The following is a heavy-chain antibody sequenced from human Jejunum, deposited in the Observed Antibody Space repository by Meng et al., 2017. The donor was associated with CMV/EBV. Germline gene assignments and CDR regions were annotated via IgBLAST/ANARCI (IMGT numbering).Heavy chain of an antibody. D-gene: IGHD5-12*01. J-gene: IGHJ4*02. CDR3: VRGATKGTPGFGH. V-gene: IGHV3-74*01. CDR1: EFPFSKFW. Sequence: AASEFPFSKFWMHWLRYAPGKGLVWVSRISSDARTTSYADSVKGRFIISRDNAKNTVFLQMNSLRDDDTAVYYCVRGATKGTPGFGHWGQGTLVTVSS. CDR2: ISSDARTT.